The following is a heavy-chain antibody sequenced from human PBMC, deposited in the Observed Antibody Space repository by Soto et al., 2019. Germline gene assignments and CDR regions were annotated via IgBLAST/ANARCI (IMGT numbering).Heavy chain of an antibody. Sequence: GGSLRLSCAASGFTFSSYAMHWVRQAPGKGLEWVAVIWYDGSNKYYADSVKGRFTISRDNSKNTLYLQMNSLRAEDTAVYYCARPGYRYGYLYGMDVWGQGNTVTDSS. CDR3: ARPGYRYGYLYGMDV. CDR2: IWYDGSNK. D-gene: IGHD5-18*01. CDR1: GFTFSSYA. J-gene: IGHJ6*02. V-gene: IGHV3-33*08.